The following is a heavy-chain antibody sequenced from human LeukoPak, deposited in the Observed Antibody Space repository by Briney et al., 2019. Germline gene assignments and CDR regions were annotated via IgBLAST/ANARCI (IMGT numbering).Heavy chain of an antibody. V-gene: IGHV3-23*01. CDR3: AKDSRYGHRWDYDY. D-gene: IGHD3-10*01. Sequence: TGGSLRLSCAASGFTFSSYGMSWVRQAPGKGLEWVSTISGSGATTYYADSVNGRFTISRDNSKNTLYLQMNSLRAEDTAVYYCAKDSRYGHRWDYDYWGQGTPVTVSS. J-gene: IGHJ4*02. CDR1: GFTFSSYG. CDR2: ISGSGATT.